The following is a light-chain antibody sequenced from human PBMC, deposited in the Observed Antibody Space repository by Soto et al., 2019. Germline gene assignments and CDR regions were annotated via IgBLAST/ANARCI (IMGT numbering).Light chain of an antibody. CDR2: DVS. J-gene: IGLJ2*01. V-gene: IGLV2-14*01. Sequence: QSALTQPASVSGSPGQSITISCTGTSSDVGGYNYVSWYQQHPGKAPKLMIYDVSNRPSGVSNRFSGSKSGNTASLTISGLQAEDEADYYCSSYPSSSTRVFGGGTK. CDR1: SSDVGGYNY. CDR3: SSYPSSSTRV.